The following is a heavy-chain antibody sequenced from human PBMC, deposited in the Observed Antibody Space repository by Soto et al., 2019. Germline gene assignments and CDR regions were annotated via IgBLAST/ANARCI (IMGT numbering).Heavy chain of an antibody. CDR2: IYYSGST. D-gene: IGHD4-17*01. CDR1: CGSSSSYC. V-gene: IGHV4-59*01. J-gene: IGHJ4*03. Sequence: SETLTLTGSGSCGSSSSYCWSWIRQAPVKGLEWIGYIYYSGSTNYNPSLKSRVTISVDTSKNQFSLKLSSVTAADTAVYYGARNYGEYEVGYYSEYRVYCWGQRPQVTV. CDR3: ARNYGEYEVGYYSEYRVYC.